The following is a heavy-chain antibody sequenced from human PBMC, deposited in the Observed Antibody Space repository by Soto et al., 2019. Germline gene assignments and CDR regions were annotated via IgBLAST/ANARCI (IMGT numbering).Heavy chain of an antibody. CDR1: GYTFTSYY. Sequence: QVQLVQSGAEVKKPGASVKVSCKASGYTFTSYYMHWVRQAPGQGLEWMGIINPSGGSTSYAQKFQGRVTMARDTSTSTVYMELSSLRSEDTAVYYCARDSGSGWDEYYFDSWGQGTLVTVSS. CDR2: INPSGGST. J-gene: IGHJ4*02. V-gene: IGHV1-46*01. D-gene: IGHD6-19*01. CDR3: ARDSGSGWDEYYFDS.